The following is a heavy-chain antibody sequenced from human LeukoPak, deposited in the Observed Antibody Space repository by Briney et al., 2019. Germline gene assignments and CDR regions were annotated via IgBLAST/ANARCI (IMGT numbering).Heavy chain of an antibody. V-gene: IGHV3-53*01. J-gene: IGHJ4*02. CDR1: GFTFSSYA. Sequence: GGSLRLSCAASGFTFSSYAMHWVRQAPGMGLEWVSIIYSGGDTYYADSVKGRFTISRDNSKNTLYLQMNSLTAEDTAVYYCARDSSRSLNYFDSWGQGTLVTVSS. CDR3: ARDSSRSLNYFDS. CDR2: IYSGGDT.